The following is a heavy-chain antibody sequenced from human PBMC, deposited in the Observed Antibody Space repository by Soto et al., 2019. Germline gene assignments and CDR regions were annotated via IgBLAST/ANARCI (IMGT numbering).Heavy chain of an antibody. CDR3: ANYDFWSGYGMDV. J-gene: IGHJ6*02. V-gene: IGHV3-33*06. CDR1: GFTFSSYG. CDR2: IWYDGSNK. Sequence: PGGSLRLSCAASGFTFSSYGMHWVRQAPGKGLEWVAVIWYDGSNKYYADSVKGRFTISRDNSKSTLYLQMNSLRAEDTAVYYCANYDFWSGYGMDVWGQGTTVTVSS. D-gene: IGHD3-3*01.